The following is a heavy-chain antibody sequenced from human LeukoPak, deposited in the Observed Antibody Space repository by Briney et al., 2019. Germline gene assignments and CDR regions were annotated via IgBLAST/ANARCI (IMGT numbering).Heavy chain of an antibody. V-gene: IGHV4-59*01. J-gene: IGHJ5*02. CDR3: ARGYYDILTGYYNWFDP. D-gene: IGHD3-9*01. CDR2: IYYSGST. CDR1: GGSISSYY. Sequence: SETLSLTCTVSGGSISSYYWSWIQQPPGKGLEWIGYIYYSGSTNYNPSLKSRVTISVDTSKNQFSLKLSSVTAADTAVYYCARGYYDILTGYYNWFDPWGQGTLVTVSS.